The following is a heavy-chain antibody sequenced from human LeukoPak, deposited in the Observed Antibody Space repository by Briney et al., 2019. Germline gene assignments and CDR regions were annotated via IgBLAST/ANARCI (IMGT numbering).Heavy chain of an antibody. CDR1: GFTFSSYP. CDR2: ISYDGTNK. V-gene: IGHV3-30-3*01. D-gene: IGHD3-22*01. Sequence: GGSLRLSCAASGFTFSSYPMNWVRQAPGKGLEWVAVISYDGTNKYYADSVRGRFTISRDNSKNTLYLQMNSLSPEDTAVYYCAGERSDTTGSYKYFDYWGQGALASVSS. J-gene: IGHJ4*02. CDR3: AGERSDTTGSYKYFDY.